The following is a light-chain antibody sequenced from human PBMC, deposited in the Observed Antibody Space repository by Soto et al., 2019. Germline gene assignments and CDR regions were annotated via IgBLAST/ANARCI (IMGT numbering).Light chain of an antibody. Sequence: QSVLTQPASVAGSPGQSITISCTGTSSDVGGHNYVSWYQQHPGKVPKLMIYEVSNRPSGVSNRFSGSKSGNTASLTISGLQAEDEADYYCSSYTSSSTLVFGGGTQLTVL. CDR3: SSYTSSSTLV. CDR2: EVS. CDR1: SSDVGGHNY. V-gene: IGLV2-14*01. J-gene: IGLJ2*01.